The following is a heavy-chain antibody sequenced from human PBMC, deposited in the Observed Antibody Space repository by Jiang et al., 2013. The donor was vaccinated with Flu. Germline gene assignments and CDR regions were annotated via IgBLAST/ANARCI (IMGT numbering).Heavy chain of an antibody. CDR3: ARGPIKWSTVAAGYYYGMDV. CDR2: INHSGST. CDR1: GGSFSGYY. Sequence: ETLSLTCAVYGGSFSGYYWSWIRQPPGKGLEWIGEINHSGSTNYNPSLKSRVTISVDTSKNQFSLKLSSVTAADTAVYCCARGPIKWSTVAAGYYYGMDVWGQGTTVTVSS. D-gene: IGHD6-19*01. J-gene: IGHJ6*02. V-gene: IGHV4-34*01.